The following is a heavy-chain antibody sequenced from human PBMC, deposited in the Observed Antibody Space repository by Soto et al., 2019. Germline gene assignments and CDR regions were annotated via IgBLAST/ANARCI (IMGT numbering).Heavy chain of an antibody. CDR1: GGTFSSYA. Sequence: QVQLVQSGAEVKKPGSSVKVSCKASGGTFSSYAISWVRQAPGQGLEWMGGIIPIFGTANYAQKFQGRVTIPADESKSTAHMARSSLRSEDTAVDYCARAAYLNYGDIDYWGQGTLVTVSS. J-gene: IGHJ4*02. CDR3: ARAAYLNYGDIDY. D-gene: IGHD4-17*01. V-gene: IGHV1-69*01. CDR2: IIPIFGTA.